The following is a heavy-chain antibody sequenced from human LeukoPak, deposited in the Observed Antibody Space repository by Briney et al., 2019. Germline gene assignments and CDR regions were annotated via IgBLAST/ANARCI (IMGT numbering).Heavy chain of an antibody. CDR1: GFTFSRYS. V-gene: IGHV3-21*01. D-gene: IGHD1-1*01. Sequence: GGSLRLSCAASGFTFSRYSINWVRQAPGKGLEWVSSISSSSSHIYYADSVKGRFTISRDNAKNSLYLQMSSLRAEDTAVYYCAREQLERPGGVDWFDPWGQGTLVTVSS. CDR3: AREQLERPGGVDWFDP. J-gene: IGHJ5*02. CDR2: ISSSSSHI.